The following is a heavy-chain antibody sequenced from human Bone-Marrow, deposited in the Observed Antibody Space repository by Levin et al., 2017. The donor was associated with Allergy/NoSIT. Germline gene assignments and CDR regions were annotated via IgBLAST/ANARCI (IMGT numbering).Heavy chain of an antibody. CDR3: ATSGYYDMLTGYHYYYYAMDV. J-gene: IGHJ6*02. V-gene: IGHV3-11*01. CDR1: GFTFSDYY. Sequence: GGSLRLSCAASGFTFSDYYMSWIRQAPGKGLEWVSYISSSGDTIFYADAVKGRFTISRDNAKNSLDLQMNSLRVEDTAVYYCATSGYYDMLTGYHYYYYAMDVWGQGTTVTVSS. D-gene: IGHD3-9*01. CDR2: ISSSGDTI.